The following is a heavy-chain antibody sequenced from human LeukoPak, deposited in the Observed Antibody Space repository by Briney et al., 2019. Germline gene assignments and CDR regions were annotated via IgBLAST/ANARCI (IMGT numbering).Heavy chain of an antibody. CDR3: ARDLVRRHSNPGAFDI. CDR2: ISWNSGSI. Sequence: GGSLRLSCAASGSTFDDYAMHWVRQAPGKGLEWVSGISWNSGSIGYADSVRGRFTISRDNAKNSLYLQMNSLRAEDTAVYYCARDLVRRHSNPGAFDIWGQGTMVTVSS. J-gene: IGHJ3*02. V-gene: IGHV3-9*01. D-gene: IGHD2-15*01. CDR1: GSTFDDYA.